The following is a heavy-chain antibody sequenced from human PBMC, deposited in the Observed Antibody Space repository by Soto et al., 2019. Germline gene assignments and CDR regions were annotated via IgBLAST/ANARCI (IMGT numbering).Heavy chain of an antibody. CDR1: GFTVSSNY. J-gene: IGHJ4*02. Sequence: GGSLRLSCAASGFTVSSNYMSWVRQAPGKGLEWVSVIYSGGSTYYADSVKGRFTISRDNSKNTLYLQMNSLRAEDTAVYYCARAQRGRYYDKGMGVYFDYWGQGTLVTVSS. CDR3: ARAQRGRYYDKGMGVYFDY. V-gene: IGHV3-53*01. D-gene: IGHD3-22*01. CDR2: IYSGGST.